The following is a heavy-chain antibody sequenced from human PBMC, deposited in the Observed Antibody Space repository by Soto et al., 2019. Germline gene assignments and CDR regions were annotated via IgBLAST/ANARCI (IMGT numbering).Heavy chain of an antibody. D-gene: IGHD3-16*02. CDR3: ARVITFGGVIVTGWFDP. CDR2: INAGNGNT. CDR1: GYTFTSYA. V-gene: IGHV1-3*01. J-gene: IGHJ5*02. Sequence: QVPLVQSGAEVKKPGASVKVSCKASGYTFTSYAMHWVRQAPGQRLEWMGWINAGNGNTKYSQKFQGRVTITRDTSASTAYMELSSLRSEDTAVYYCARVITFGGVIVTGWFDPWGQGTLVTVSS.